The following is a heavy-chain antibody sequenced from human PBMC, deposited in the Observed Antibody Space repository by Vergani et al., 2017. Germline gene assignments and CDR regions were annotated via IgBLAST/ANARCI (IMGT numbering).Heavy chain of an antibody. CDR2: IRYEGNNK. V-gene: IGHV3-30*02. J-gene: IGHJ4*02. CDR1: GFTFSSYG. Sequence: QVQLVESVGGVVQPGGSLRLSCAASGFTFSSYGMHWVCQAPGKGLEWVAFIRYEGNNKYYADSVKGRFTISRDNSRNTLYLQKNSLSDEDTAVYYCAKDRPDAARCGSVGYQGGFDYWGQGTLVTVSS. CDR3: AKDRPDAARCGSVGYQGGFDY. D-gene: IGHD1-26*01.